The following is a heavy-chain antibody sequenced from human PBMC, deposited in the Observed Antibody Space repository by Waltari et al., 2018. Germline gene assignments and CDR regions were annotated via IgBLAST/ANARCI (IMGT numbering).Heavy chain of an antibody. CDR2: IIPILGIA. D-gene: IGHD2-2*01. CDR3: ARATAAPNGMDV. V-gene: IGHV1-69*02. Sequence: QVQLVQSGAEVKKPGSSVKVSCKASGGTFSSYTSSWVGQAPGQGLEWMGRIIPILGIANYAQKFQGRVTITADKSTSTAYMELSSLRSEDTAVYYCARATAAPNGMDVWGQGTTVTVSS. J-gene: IGHJ6*02. CDR1: GGTFSSYT.